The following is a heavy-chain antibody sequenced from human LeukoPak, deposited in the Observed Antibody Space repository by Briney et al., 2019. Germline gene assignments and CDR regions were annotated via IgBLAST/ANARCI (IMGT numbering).Heavy chain of an antibody. CDR3: AKNGIDIAVAGTGGY. CDR2: IRGSGGST. Sequence: GGSLRLSCAASGFTFSSYAMSWVRQAPGKGLEWVSAIRGSGGSTYYADSVKGRFTISRDNSKNTLYLQMNSLRAEDTAVYYCAKNGIDIAVAGTGGYWGQGTLVTVSS. J-gene: IGHJ4*02. D-gene: IGHD6-19*01. V-gene: IGHV3-23*01. CDR1: GFTFSSYA.